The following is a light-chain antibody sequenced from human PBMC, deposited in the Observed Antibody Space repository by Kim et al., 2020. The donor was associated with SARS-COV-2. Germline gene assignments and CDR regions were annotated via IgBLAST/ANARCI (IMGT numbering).Light chain of an antibody. CDR2: DAS. J-gene: IGKJ2*01. V-gene: IGKV1-33*01. CDR1: QDISNF. CDR3: QQYDNLPYT. Sequence: DIQMTQSPSSLSASVGDRVTITCQASQDISNFLNWYQQKPGKAPKLLIYDASDLETGAPSRFSGSGSGTDFTFTISSLQPEDFATYYCQQYDNLPYTFGQGTKLEI.